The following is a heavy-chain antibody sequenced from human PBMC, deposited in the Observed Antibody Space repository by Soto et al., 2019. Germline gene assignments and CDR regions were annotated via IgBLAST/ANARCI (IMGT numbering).Heavy chain of an antibody. CDR2: ISYDGSDK. D-gene: IGHD3-3*01. CDR3: ATMERLFDY. Sequence: GGSLRLSCAASGFTFSDYGMHWVRQAPGTGLEWVAVISYDGSDKYYADSVKGRFTISRDNSKNRLYLQMNGLRAEDTAVYYCATMERLFDYWGQGTLVTVSS. CDR1: GFTFSDYG. V-gene: IGHV3-30*03. J-gene: IGHJ4*02.